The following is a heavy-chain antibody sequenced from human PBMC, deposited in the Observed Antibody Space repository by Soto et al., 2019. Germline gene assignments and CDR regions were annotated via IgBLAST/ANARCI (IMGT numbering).Heavy chain of an antibody. CDR1: GFSLSNARMG. J-gene: IGHJ6*02. Sequence: QVTLKESGPVLVKPTETLTLTCTVSGFSLSNARMGVSRIRQPPGKALEWLAHIFSNDEKSYSTSLKSRLTISKDTSKSQVVLTMTNMDPVDTATYYCARIVVTPAYYYYYGMDVWGQGTTVTVSS. D-gene: IGHD2-2*01. CDR3: ARIVVTPAYYYYYGMDV. CDR2: IFSNDEK. V-gene: IGHV2-26*01.